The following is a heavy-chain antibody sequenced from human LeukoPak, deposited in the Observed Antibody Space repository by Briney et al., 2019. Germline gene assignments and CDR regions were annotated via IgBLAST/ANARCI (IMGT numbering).Heavy chain of an antibody. CDR2: SYYSGST. J-gene: IGHJ6*03. V-gene: IGHV4-39*01. D-gene: IGHD2-15*01. CDR1: GGSISSSSYY. CDR3: ARHATLTTPNYYYYMDV. Sequence: PSETLSLTCTVSGGSISSSSYYWGWIRQPPGKGLEWIGSSYYSGSTYYNPSLKSRVTISVDTSKNQFSLKLSSVTAADTAVYYCARHATLTTPNYYYYMDVWGKGTTVTISS.